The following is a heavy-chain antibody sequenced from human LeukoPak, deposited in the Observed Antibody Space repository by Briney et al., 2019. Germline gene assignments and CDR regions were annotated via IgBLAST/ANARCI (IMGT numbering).Heavy chain of an antibody. V-gene: IGHV3-30*18. CDR2: VSYDGTVD. CDR3: AKESSTGSRYSFDL. J-gene: IGHJ4*02. CDR1: GFTFSNHG. D-gene: IGHD1-1*01. Sequence: GGSLRLSCAASGFTFSNHGMHWVRQAPGKGLEWVAVVSYDGTVDYYADSVKGRFTISRDNSKNTLSLQMNGLRGEDTAVYYCAKESSTGSRYSFDLWGQGSLVTVSS.